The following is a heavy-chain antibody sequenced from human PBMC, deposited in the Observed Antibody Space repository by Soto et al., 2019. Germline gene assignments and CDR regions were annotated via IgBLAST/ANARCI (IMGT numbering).Heavy chain of an antibody. J-gene: IGHJ6*02. V-gene: IGHV3-72*01. CDR1: GYSFSGHY. Sequence: EVQLVESGGDLVQPGGSLRLSCAVSGYSFSGHYMHWVRQAPGKGLEWVARSAHEADRYITDYAASVKGRFTISRDESENSLYLPMMGLTTEETAVYYCASAEYLHGLDVWGQGTTVTVSS. CDR2: SAHEADRYIT. CDR3: ASAEYLHGLDV.